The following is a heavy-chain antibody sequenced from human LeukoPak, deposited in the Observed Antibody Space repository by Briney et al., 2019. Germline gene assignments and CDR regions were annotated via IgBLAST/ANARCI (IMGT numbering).Heavy chain of an antibody. CDR2: IYHSGST. D-gene: IGHD2-15*01. CDR1: GYSIISGYY. Sequence: PSETLSLTCAVSGYSIISGYYWAWIRQPPGKGLEWIGSIYHSGSTYYNPSLKSRVTISVDTPKNHFSLKLSSVTAADTAVYYCARATHVGYCSGGSCYSSSPYYYYYYMDVWGKGTAVTVSS. V-gene: IGHV4-38-2*01. CDR3: ARATHVGYCSGGSCYSSSPYYYYYYMDV. J-gene: IGHJ6*03.